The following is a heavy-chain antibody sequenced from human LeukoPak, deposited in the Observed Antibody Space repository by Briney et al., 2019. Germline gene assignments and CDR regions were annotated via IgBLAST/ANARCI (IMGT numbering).Heavy chain of an antibody. V-gene: IGHV4-39*07. CDR3: ARGTFEYSSSWFDP. CDR2: IYHSGST. Sequence: SETLSLTCTVSGGSISSSSYYWGWIRQPPGKGLEWIGYIYHSGSTYYNPSLKSRVTISVDRSKNQFSLKLSSVTAADTAVYYCARGTFEYSSSWFDPWGQGTLVTVSS. CDR1: GGSISSSSYY. D-gene: IGHD6-6*01. J-gene: IGHJ5*02.